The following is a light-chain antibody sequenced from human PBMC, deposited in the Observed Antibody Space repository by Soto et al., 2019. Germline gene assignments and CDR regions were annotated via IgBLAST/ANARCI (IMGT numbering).Light chain of an antibody. V-gene: IGKV3-20*01. CDR1: QSVASH. Sequence: EIVLTQSPATLSLSPGESAALSCRASQSVASHLAWYQQKPGQPPRLLIYGASARATGIPDRFSGSGSGTDFTLTISRLEPEDFAVYYCQQYGSSPTFGQGTKVDI. CDR3: QQYGSSPT. CDR2: GAS. J-gene: IGKJ1*01.